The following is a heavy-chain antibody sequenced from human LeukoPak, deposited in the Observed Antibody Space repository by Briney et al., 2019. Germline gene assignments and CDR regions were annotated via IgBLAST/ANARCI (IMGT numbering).Heavy chain of an antibody. D-gene: IGHD3-9*01. CDR1: GFTFNTYA. V-gene: IGHV3-21*01. CDR2: ITASSTAI. CDR3: ARTYYDILTGYNPYFDY. Sequence: GGSLRLSCAASGFTFNTYAMNWVRQAPGKGLEWVSSITASSTAIYSADSVKGRFTISRDNAKNFLYLQMNSLRAEDTAVYYCARTYYDILTGYNPYFDYWGQGILVTVSS. J-gene: IGHJ4*02.